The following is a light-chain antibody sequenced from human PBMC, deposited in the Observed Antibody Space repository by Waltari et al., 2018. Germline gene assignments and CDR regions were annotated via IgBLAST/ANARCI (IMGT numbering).Light chain of an antibody. CDR1: QGFRNY. J-gene: IGKJ3*01. V-gene: IGKV1-17*03. CDR3: QQRSNWPPGFT. CDR2: AAS. Sequence: DIQMTQSPSVMSASVGDRFTITCRASQGFRNYLAWFQQKPGEAPKRLIYAASNLQSGVPSRFSGSGSGTEFTLTISCLEPEDFAVYYCQQRSNWPPGFTFGPGTKVDIK.